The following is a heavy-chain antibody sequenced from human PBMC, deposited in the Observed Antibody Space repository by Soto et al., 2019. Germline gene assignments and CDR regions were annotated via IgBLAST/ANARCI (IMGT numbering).Heavy chain of an antibody. D-gene: IGHD3-3*01. V-gene: IGHV4-4*07. CDR3: AREESSWTYTPNWFDP. CDR2: ISSTGNT. CDR1: GGSSSFYY. J-gene: IGHJ5*02. Sequence: SEXLILTCTVSGGSSSFYYCSWIRQPAGKGLEWIGRISSTGNTNYNPSLNSRVTMSLDTSKKKISLNMRSVTAADTAVYFCAREESSWTYTPNWFDPWAQGTLVTVSS.